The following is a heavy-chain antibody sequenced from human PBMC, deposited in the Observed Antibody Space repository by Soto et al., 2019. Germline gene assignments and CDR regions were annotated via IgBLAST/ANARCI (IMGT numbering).Heavy chain of an antibody. CDR1: GGSFRGYY. Sequence: QVQLQQWGAGLLKPSETLSLTCAVSGGSFRGYYWTWIRQPPGKGLEWIGEINHSGSTNYNPSLKSRVSISVDTSKNQFSLKLSSVTAADTAVYYCARAGDNSGYSDYWGQGILVTVSS. CDR3: ARAGDNSGYSDY. D-gene: IGHD3-22*01. CDR2: INHSGST. J-gene: IGHJ4*02. V-gene: IGHV4-34*01.